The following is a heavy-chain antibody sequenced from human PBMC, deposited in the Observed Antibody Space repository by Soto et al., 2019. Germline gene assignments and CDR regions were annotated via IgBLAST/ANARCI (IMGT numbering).Heavy chain of an antibody. CDR3: AREGYGIGAGCPGAFDY. D-gene: IGHD2-15*01. V-gene: IGHV3-66*01. J-gene: IGHJ4*02. CDR1: GFTVSTNY. CDR2: IYGDGST. Sequence: EVQLVESGGGLVQPGGSLRLSCAVSGFTVSTNYMSWVRQAPGKGLEWVSVIYGDGSTYYGDSVKGRFTISRDNSKNGLYLQMNSLGAEDTAVYYCAREGYGIGAGCPGAFDYWGQGTLVAVAS.